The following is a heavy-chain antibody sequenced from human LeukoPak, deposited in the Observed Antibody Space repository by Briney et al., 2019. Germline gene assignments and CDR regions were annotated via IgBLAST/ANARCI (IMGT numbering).Heavy chain of an antibody. Sequence: SETLSLTCTVSGGSISSYYWSWIRQPPGKGLEWIGYIYCSGSTNYNPSLKSRVTISVDTSKNQFSLKLSSVTAADTAVYYCARARLTVTTSGSGPDWFDPWGQGTLVTVSS. J-gene: IGHJ5*02. V-gene: IGHV4-59*01. CDR1: GGSISSYY. CDR3: ARARLTVTTSGSGPDWFDP. CDR2: IYCSGST. D-gene: IGHD4-17*01.